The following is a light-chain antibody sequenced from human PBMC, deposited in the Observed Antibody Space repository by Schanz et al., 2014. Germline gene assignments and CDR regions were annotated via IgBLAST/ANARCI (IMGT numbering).Light chain of an antibody. V-gene: IGLV2-14*03. J-gene: IGLJ3*02. CDR3: SSYAGSYTWL. CDR1: SSDVGAYRY. CDR2: DVS. Sequence: QSALTQSASVSGSPGQSITISCTGTSSDVGAYRYVSWYQHHPGKAPKLIIYDVSHRPSGVSDRFSGSKSGNTASLTISGLQADDEADYYCSSYAGSYTWLFGGGTKVTVL.